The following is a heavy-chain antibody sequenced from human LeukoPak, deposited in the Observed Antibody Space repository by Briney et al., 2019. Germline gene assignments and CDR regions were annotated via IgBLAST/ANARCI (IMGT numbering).Heavy chain of an antibody. Sequence: GGSLRLSCAASGFTVSSNYMSWVRQAPGKGLEWVSVIYSGGSTYYADSVKGRFTISRDNSKNTVYLQMNSLRAEDTAVYYCAKASNPYYDFWSGNYYFDYWGQGTLVTVSS. J-gene: IGHJ4*02. V-gene: IGHV3-53*01. CDR3: AKASNPYYDFWSGNYYFDY. CDR1: GFTVSSNY. CDR2: IYSGGST. D-gene: IGHD3-3*01.